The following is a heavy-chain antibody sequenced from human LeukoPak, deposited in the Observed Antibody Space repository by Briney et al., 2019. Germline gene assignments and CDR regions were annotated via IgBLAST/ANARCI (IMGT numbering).Heavy chain of an antibody. CDR2: INIVNNAI. CDR1: GFTFSSYS. D-gene: IGHD1-26*01. Sequence: PGGSLRLSCAASGFTFSSYSMNWVRQAPGNGLEWVSHINIVNNAIYYADSVKGRFTISRDNAKNSLYLQMNSLRAEDTAVYYCARDSGEGGTFDYWGQGTLVSVSS. J-gene: IGHJ4*02. CDR3: ARDSGEGGTFDY. V-gene: IGHV3-48*04.